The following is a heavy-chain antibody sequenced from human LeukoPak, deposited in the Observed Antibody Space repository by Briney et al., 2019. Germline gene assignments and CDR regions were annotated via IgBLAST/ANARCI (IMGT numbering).Heavy chain of an antibody. CDR3: ARRPRAHTMSCDTNYFYMDV. CDR1: GFIISNYA. D-gene: IGHD2-2*01. J-gene: IGHJ6*03. CDR2: ISGRGFTT. Sequence: PGASLRLSCAASGFIISNYATGWVRQAPHKVPEWVSIISGRGFTTYYADYVKGRFTISRDNTQNTLYLKMDGLTVEDTADYFCARRPRAHTMSCDTNYFYMDVWGKGTTGTVSS. V-gene: IGHV3-23*01.